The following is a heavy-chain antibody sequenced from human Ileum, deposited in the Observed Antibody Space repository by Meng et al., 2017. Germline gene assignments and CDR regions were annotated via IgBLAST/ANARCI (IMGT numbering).Heavy chain of an antibody. CDR3: VREWSGSYRHFDY. Sequence: GPLQGPGPGLLKPSGTLSLTCAVSGGSIRTSDWWSWVRQPPGKGLEWIGEIHHSGSTNYNPSLKSRVTISVDKSKNQFSLKLNSVTAADTAVYYCVREWSGSYRHFDYWGQGTLVTVSS. CDR1: GGSIRTSDW. D-gene: IGHD1-26*01. V-gene: IGHV4-4*02. J-gene: IGHJ4*02. CDR2: IHHSGST.